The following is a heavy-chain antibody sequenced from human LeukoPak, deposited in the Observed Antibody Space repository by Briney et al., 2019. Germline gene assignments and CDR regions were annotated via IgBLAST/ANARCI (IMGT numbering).Heavy chain of an antibody. CDR3: ATGDYGAFDI. Sequence: PGGSLRLSCAASGFTFSSYNMNWVRQAPGKGLEWVSSISSSSSYIYYADSVKGRFTISRDNAKNSLYLQMDSLRAEDTAVYYCATGDYGAFDIWGQGTMVTVSS. D-gene: IGHD4-17*01. CDR1: GFTFSSYN. CDR2: ISSSSSYI. J-gene: IGHJ3*02. V-gene: IGHV3-21*01.